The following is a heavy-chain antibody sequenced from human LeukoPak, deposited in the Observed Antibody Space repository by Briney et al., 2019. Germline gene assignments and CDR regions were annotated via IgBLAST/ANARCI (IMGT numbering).Heavy chain of an antibody. CDR2: VSYTGST. CDR3: ARDGAPGGAAYFDY. J-gene: IGHJ4*02. V-gene: IGHV4-59*01. Sequence: SETLSLTCTVSGGSINRYYWSWIRQPPGKGLEWIGYVSYTGSTNYNPSLRSRVTISLDTSKNHLSLNLRSVGAADTAVYYCARDGAPGGAAYFDYWGQGILVTVSS. D-gene: IGHD3-16*01. CDR1: GGSINRYY.